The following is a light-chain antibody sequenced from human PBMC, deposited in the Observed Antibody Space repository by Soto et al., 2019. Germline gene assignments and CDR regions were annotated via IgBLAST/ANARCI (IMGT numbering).Light chain of an antibody. V-gene: IGKV3-11*01. CDR2: DAS. J-gene: IGKJ1*01. CDR3: QQRSNWPPTWT. CDR1: QSVSTY. Sequence: EIVLTQSPATLSLSPGQRATLSCRASQSVSTYLAWYQQKPGQAPRLLIYDASTRATGIPARFSGSGSGTDFTLTISSLEPEDFAVYYCQQRSNWPPTWTFGQGNKVEMK.